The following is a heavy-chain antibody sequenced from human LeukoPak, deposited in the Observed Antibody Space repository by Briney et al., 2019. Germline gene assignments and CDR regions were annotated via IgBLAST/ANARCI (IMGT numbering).Heavy chain of an antibody. V-gene: IGHV4-34*01. CDR1: GGSFSGYY. J-gene: IGHJ3*02. D-gene: IGHD1-26*01. CDR2: INHSGST. Sequence: SETLSLTCAVYGGSFSGYYWSWIRQPPGKGLEWIGEINHSGSTNYNPSLKSRVTISVDTSKNQFSLKLSSVTAADTAVYYCAKHTGTYYFAFHIWGQGTMVTVSS. CDR3: AKHTGTYYFAFHI.